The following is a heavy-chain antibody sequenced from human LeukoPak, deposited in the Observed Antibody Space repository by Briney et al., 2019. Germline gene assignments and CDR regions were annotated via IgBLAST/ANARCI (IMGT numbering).Heavy chain of an antibody. CDR3: ARSGGYSSPQNY. J-gene: IGHJ4*02. V-gene: IGHV4-59*01. CDR2: IYYSGST. Sequence: SETLSLTCTVSGGSISSYYWSWIRQPPGKGLEWIGYIYYSGSTNYNPSLKSRVTISLDTSKSQFSLKLTSVTAADTAVCYCARSGGYSSPQNYWGQGTLVTVSS. D-gene: IGHD6-19*01. CDR1: GGSISSYY.